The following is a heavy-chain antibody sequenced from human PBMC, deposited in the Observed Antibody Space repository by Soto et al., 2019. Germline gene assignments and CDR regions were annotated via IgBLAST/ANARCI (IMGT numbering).Heavy chain of an antibody. Sequence: ASVKVSSKASGYTFTDYYMHWVRQAPGQGLEWMGWINPNSGGTNYAQKFQGRVAMTRDTSISTAYMELSRLRSDDTAVYYCARVPTGTGTTDWFDPWGQGTLVTVSS. CDR3: ARVPTGTGTTDWFDP. CDR1: GYTFTDYY. CDR2: INPNSGGT. D-gene: IGHD1-7*01. J-gene: IGHJ5*02. V-gene: IGHV1-2*02.